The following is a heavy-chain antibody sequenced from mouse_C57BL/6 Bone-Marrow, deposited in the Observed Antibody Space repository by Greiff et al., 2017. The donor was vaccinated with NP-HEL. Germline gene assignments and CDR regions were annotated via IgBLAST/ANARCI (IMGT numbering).Heavy chain of an antibody. D-gene: IGHD2-1*01. CDR2: IYPSDSET. CDR1: GYTFTSYW. Sequence: QVQLQQPGAELVRPGSSVKLSCKASGYTFTSYWMDWVKQRPGQGLEWIGNIYPSDSETHYNQKFKDKATLTVDKSSSTAYMQLSSLTSEDSAVYHCAREGDYYGNYVGWYFDVWGTGTTVTVSS. CDR3: AREGDYYGNYVGWYFDV. V-gene: IGHV1-61*01. J-gene: IGHJ1*03.